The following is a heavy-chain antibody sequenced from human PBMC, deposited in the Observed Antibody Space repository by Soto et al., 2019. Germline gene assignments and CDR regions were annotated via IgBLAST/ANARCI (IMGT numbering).Heavy chain of an antibody. CDR3: ATAASWFGMGDFDY. Sequence: LLRSWASSGITFSSYSSHWVRQAPGKGLEWVAVISYDGSNKYYADSVKGRFTISRDNSKNTLYLQMNSLRAEDTAVYYCATAASWFGMGDFDYWGQGTLVTGSS. V-gene: IGHV3-30*03. D-gene: IGHD3-10*01. CDR2: ISYDGSNK. CDR1: GITFSSYS. J-gene: IGHJ4*02.